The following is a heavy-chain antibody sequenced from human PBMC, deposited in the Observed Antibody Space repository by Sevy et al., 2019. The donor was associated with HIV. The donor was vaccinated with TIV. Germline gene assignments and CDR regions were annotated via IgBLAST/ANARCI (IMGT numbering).Heavy chain of an antibody. V-gene: IGHV3-11*06. D-gene: IGHD6-13*01. CDR2: VSSRSSCT. CDR3: VRCRVAAADYYFDH. J-gene: IGHJ4*02. CDR1: GFTFSDYY. Sequence: GGSLRLSCAASGFTFSDYYMSWIRQAPGKGLEWVSYVSSRSSCTNYADSVKGRFTISRDNAKNSLYLQMDSLRAEDAAVYYCVRCRVAAADYYFDHWGQGTLVTVSS.